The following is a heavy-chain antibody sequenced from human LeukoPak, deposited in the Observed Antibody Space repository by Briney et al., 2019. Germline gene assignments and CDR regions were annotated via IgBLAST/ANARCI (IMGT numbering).Heavy chain of an antibody. D-gene: IGHD4-17*01. CDR3: AREYGDYPNNLFDA. J-gene: IGHJ5*02. Sequence: ASVKVSCKASGYTFTNYGITWVRQAPGQGLEWMGWITPDSGGTNYAQKFQDRVTMTRDTSITTAYMELRSLRSDDTAVYYCAREYGDYPNNLFDAWGQGTLVTVSS. CDR1: GYTFTNYG. CDR2: ITPDSGGT. V-gene: IGHV1-2*02.